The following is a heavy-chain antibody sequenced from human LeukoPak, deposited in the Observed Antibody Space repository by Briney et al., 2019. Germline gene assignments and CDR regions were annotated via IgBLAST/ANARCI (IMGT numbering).Heavy chain of an antibody. J-gene: IGHJ4*02. CDR2: IDPPSGTP. V-gene: IGHV1-2*02. CDR3: ARSGFSTGFYLDF. Sequence: ASVKVSCKASGYTFTGQFIHWLRQAPGRGLEWMGWIDPPSGTPHYAQKFQDTVTMTRDTSIGTAYLEVHRLKSDDTAVYYCARSGFSTGFYLDFWGQGTLISVSS. D-gene: IGHD2-8*02. CDR1: GYTFTGQF.